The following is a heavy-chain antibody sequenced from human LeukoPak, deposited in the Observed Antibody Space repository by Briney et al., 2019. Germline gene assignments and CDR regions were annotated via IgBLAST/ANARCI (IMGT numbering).Heavy chain of an antibody. CDR2: ISSDSSDI. D-gene: IGHD6-19*01. CDR3: ASLPWLVRWIYY. J-gene: IGHJ4*02. V-gene: IGHV3-21*06. Sequence: PGGSLRLSCAASEFTFSSYAMQWVRQAPGKGLEWVSSISSDSSDINYVDSVKGRFTISRDNARNSLYLQMNNLRDEDTAVYYCASLPWLVRWIYYWGQGTLVTVSS. CDR1: EFTFSSYA.